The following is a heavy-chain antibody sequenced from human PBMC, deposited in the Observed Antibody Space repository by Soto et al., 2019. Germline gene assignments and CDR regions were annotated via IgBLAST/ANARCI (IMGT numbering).Heavy chain of an antibody. J-gene: IGHJ4*02. V-gene: IGHV1-18*01. CDR2: ISAYNGNT. CDR1: GYTFTSYG. Sequence: QVQLVQSGAEVKKPGASVKVSCKASGYTFTSYGISWVRQAPGQGLEWMGWISAYNGNTNYGQKLQGRVTMTTDISTIRSYMVLSCPRCDDTAVYSCARDLPLFDYWGQGTLVTVSS. CDR3: ARDLPLFDY.